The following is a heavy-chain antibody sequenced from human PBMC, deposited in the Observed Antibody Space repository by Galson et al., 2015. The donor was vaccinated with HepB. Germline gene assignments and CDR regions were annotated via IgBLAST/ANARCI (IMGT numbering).Heavy chain of an antibody. V-gene: IGHV4-39*06. CDR3: ARDRDIVFPHPLDP. J-gene: IGHJ5*02. CDR1: GDSISTSTYS. Sequence: ETLSLTCTVSGDSISTSTYSWAWVRQPPGKGLEWIGSISYTGDTYYTPSLKSRLTISLDTSKNQFTLKLNSVTAADTAVFYCARDRDIVFPHPLDPWGPGTLVTISS. CDR2: ISYTGDT. D-gene: IGHD5/OR15-5a*01.